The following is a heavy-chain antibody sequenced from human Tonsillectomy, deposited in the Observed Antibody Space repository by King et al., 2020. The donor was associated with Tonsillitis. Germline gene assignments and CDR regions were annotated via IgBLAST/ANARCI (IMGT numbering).Heavy chain of an antibody. D-gene: IGHD6-13*01. J-gene: IGHJ4*02. CDR3: ARTSAAADLDY. CDR1: GGSISGYY. V-gene: IGHV4-59*01. Sequence: QVQLQESGPGLVKPSETLSLTCSVSGGSISGYYWSWIRQPPGKGLEWIGYIYYSGITNYNPSLKSRVTISGDTSKTQFSLKVTSVTAADTAVYYCARTSAAADLDYWGQGTLVTVSS. CDR2: IYYSGIT.